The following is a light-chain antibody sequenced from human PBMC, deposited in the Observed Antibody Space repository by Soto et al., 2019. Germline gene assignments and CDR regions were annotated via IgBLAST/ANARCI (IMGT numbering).Light chain of an antibody. J-gene: IGLJ3*02. CDR2: DVS. V-gene: IGLV2-11*01. CDR3: CSYAGTYTWV. Sequence: QSVLTQPRSVSGSPGQSVTISCTGTSSDVGGYDYVSWFQQHPGRAPKVMIYDVSKRPSGVPNRFSGSKSGNTASLTISGLQTEDEADYSCCSYAGTYTWVFGGGTKVTVL. CDR1: SSDVGGYDY.